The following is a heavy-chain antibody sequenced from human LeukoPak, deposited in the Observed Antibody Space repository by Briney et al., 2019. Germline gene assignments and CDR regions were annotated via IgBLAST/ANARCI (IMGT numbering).Heavy chain of an antibody. D-gene: IGHD6-13*01. CDR1: GGSFSGYY. J-gene: IGHJ4*02. V-gene: IGHV4-34*01. CDR3: ARVTGYMVEDYFDY. Sequence: SETLSLTCAVYGGSFSGYYWSWIRQPPGKGLEWIGEINHSGSTNYNPSLKSRVTISVDTSKNQFSLRLSSVTAADTALYYCARVTGYMVEDYFDYWGQGTLVTVSS. CDR2: INHSGST.